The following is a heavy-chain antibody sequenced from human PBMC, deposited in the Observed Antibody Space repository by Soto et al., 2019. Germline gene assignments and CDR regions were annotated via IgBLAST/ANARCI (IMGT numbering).Heavy chain of an antibody. CDR3: ARSIVVVTALDY. J-gene: IGHJ4*02. CDR2: IIPIFGST. CDR1: GGTFSSSA. Sequence: SLKVSCKASGGTFSSSAITWVRQAPGQGLEWVGGIIPIFGSTNYAQKFQGRVTITRDTSASTAYMELSSLRSEDTAVYYCARSIVVVTALDYWGQGTLVTVSS. D-gene: IGHD2-21*02. V-gene: IGHV1-69*05.